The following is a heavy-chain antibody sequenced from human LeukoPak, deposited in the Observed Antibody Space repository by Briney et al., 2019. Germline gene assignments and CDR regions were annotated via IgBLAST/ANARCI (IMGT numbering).Heavy chain of an antibody. CDR3: ARNGGYSYGYDYYYYMDV. V-gene: IGHV7-4-1*02. CDR2: INTNTGNP. Sequence: ASVKVSCKASGYTFNTCGMNWVRQAPGQGLVWMGWINTNTGNPTYAQGFTGRFVFSLDTSVSTAYLQISSLKAEDTAVYYCARNGGYSYGYDYYYYMDVWGKGTTVTISS. D-gene: IGHD5-18*01. CDR1: GYTFNTCG. J-gene: IGHJ6*03.